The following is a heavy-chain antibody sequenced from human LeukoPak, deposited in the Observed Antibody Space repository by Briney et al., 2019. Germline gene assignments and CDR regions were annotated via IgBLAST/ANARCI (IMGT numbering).Heavy chain of an antibody. V-gene: IGHV3-23*01. CDR2: ISDNGDYT. CDR1: GFTFNIYT. Sequence: GGSLRLSCAASGFTFNIYTMTWVRQAPGKGLEWVSIISDNGDYTYYADSVKGRFTISRDNSKNTLYLQMNSLRAEDTATYYCAKSRGIYDNSGWRTFDYWGQGTLVTVSS. J-gene: IGHJ4*02. CDR3: AKSRGIYDNSGWRTFDY. D-gene: IGHD6-19*01.